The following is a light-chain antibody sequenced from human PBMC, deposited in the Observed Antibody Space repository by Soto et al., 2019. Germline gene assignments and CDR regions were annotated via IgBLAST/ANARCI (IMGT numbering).Light chain of an antibody. J-gene: IGKJ2*01. Sequence: EIVLAQSPATLSLSPGERATLSCRASQSIGKYLAWYQQKPGQPPRLLIYDASNRATGIPARFSGTGSVTDFTLTISGLEPEDFAFYFCQQRSTWPSFGQGTKLEIK. CDR3: QQRSTWPS. V-gene: IGKV3-11*01. CDR2: DAS. CDR1: QSIGKY.